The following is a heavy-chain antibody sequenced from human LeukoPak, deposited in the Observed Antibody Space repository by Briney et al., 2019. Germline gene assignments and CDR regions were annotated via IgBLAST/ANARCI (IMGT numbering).Heavy chain of an antibody. D-gene: IGHD2-2*01. V-gene: IGHV3-66*01. CDR1: GFTVNNNY. CDR3: ARDLGYCSSTSCRDDAFDI. Sequence: GGSLRLSCAASGFTVNNNYMSWVRQAPGKGLEWVSVIYSGGSTYYADSVKGRFTISRDNSKNTLYLQMNSLRAEDTAVYYCARDLGYCSSTSCRDDAFDIWGQGTMVTVSS. J-gene: IGHJ3*02. CDR2: IYSGGST.